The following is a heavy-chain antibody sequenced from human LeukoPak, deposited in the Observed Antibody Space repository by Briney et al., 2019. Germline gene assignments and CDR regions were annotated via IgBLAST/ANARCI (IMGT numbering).Heavy chain of an antibody. D-gene: IGHD3-10*01. Sequence: GGSLRLSCAASGFTFSSYAMSWVRQAPGKGLEWVSAISGSGGSTYYADSVKGRFTISRDNSKNTLYLQMNSLRAEDTAVYYCAKGGYYGSGSYPPDWFDPWGQGTLVTVSS. V-gene: IGHV3-23*01. CDR3: AKGGYYGSGSYPPDWFDP. CDR2: ISGSGGST. J-gene: IGHJ5*02. CDR1: GFTFSSYA.